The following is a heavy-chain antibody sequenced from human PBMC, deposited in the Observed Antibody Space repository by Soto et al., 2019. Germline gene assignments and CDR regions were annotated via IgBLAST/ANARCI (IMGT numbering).Heavy chain of an antibody. Sequence: GGSLRLSCAASGFTFSSYGMHWVRQAPGKGLEWVAVIWYDGSNKYYADSVKGRFTISRDNSKNTLYLQMNSLRAEDTAVYYCASLRGKGAVPAAMYAFDIWGQGTMVTVSS. D-gene: IGHD2-2*01. CDR2: IWYDGSNK. CDR3: ASLRGKGAVPAAMYAFDI. CDR1: GFTFSSYG. J-gene: IGHJ3*02. V-gene: IGHV3-33*01.